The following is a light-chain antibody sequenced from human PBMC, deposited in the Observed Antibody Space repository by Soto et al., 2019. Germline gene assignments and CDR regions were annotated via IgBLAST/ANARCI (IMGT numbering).Light chain of an antibody. J-gene: IGKJ3*01. Sequence: DIQMTQSPSSLSASVGDRVTITCRASQSISSYLNWYQQKPGKAPKLLIYAASSLQSGVPSRFSGSGSGTDFTLTISSLPPDDFATYSCQQSYSTVFTFGPGTKVDIK. CDR1: QSISSY. CDR2: AAS. V-gene: IGKV1-39*01. CDR3: QQSYSTVFT.